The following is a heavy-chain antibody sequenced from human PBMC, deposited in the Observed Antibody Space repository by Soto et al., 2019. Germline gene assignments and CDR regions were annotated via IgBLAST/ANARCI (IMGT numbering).Heavy chain of an antibody. CDR1: GFTFSSYA. V-gene: IGHV3-64D*06. Sequence: TGGSLRLSCSASGFTFSSYAMHWVRQAPGKGLEYVSAISSNGGSTYYADSVKGRFTISRDNSKNTLYLQMSSLRAEDTAVYYCVKDREILYSFDWFDPWGQGTLVTVYS. CDR3: VKDREILYSFDWFDP. J-gene: IGHJ5*02. CDR2: ISSNGGST. D-gene: IGHD2-8*01.